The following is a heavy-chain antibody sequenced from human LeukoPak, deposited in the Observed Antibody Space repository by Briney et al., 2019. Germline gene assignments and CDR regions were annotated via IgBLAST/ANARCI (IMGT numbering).Heavy chain of an antibody. J-gene: IGHJ4*02. Sequence: GGSLRLSCAASGFTFSSYAMSWVRQAPGKGLEWVSPVSGSGGRTYYADSGEGRFTISRDNSKNTLYRQMDSLRAEDTAVYYCAKDWELLPYYFAYWGQGTLVTVSS. CDR1: GFTFSSYA. CDR3: AKDWELLPYYFAY. V-gene: IGHV3-23*01. D-gene: IGHD1-26*01. CDR2: VSGSGGRT.